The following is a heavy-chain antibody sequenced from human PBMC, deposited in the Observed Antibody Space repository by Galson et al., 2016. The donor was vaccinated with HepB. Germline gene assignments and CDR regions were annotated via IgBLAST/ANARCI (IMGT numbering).Heavy chain of an antibody. V-gene: IGHV3-21*01. D-gene: IGHD3-10*01. J-gene: IGHJ6*03. CDR3: ASDTLVVSRGAIYYMDV. CDR2: ITSISSYI. Sequence: SLRLSCAASGFAFSTYSMNWVRQAPGKGLEWLSSITSISSYIYYADSVSGRFTISRDNAKYLLYLEMNSLQVEDTAVYYCASDTLVVSRGAIYYMDVWGKGTTVTVSS. CDR1: GFAFSTYS.